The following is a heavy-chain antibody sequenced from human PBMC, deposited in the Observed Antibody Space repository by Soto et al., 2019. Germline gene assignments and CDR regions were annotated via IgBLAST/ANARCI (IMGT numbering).Heavy chain of an antibody. D-gene: IGHD3-10*01. Sequence: QVQLVQSGAEVKKPGSSVKVSCKASGGTFSSYAISWVRQAPGQGLEWMGGIIPIFGTANYAQKFQGRVTMTADESRSPANMEMSSLRSKDTAVYYCGRGRAYGLGSYYNYWGQASLVTVSS. J-gene: IGHJ4*02. V-gene: IGHV1-69*12. CDR1: GGTFSSYA. CDR3: GRGRAYGLGSYYNY. CDR2: IIPIFGTA.